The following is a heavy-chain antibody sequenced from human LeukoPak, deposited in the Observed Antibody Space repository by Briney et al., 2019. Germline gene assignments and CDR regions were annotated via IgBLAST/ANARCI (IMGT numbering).Heavy chain of an antibody. CDR3: ARDLGGYGSSGFDY. Sequence: PSETLSLTCTVSGYSISSGYYWGWIRQPPGKGLEWIGSIYHSGSTYYNPSLKSRVTISVDTSKNQFSLKLSSVTAADTAVYYCARDLGGYGSSGFDYWGQGTLVTVSS. CDR2: IYHSGST. CDR1: GYSISSGYY. V-gene: IGHV4-38-2*02. J-gene: IGHJ4*02. D-gene: IGHD3-22*01.